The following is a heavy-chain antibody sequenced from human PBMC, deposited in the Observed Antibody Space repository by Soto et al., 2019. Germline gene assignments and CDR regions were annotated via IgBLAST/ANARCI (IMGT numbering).Heavy chain of an antibody. CDR3: ARGVWWELREANDAFDI. CDR1: GYTFTSYD. CDR2: MNPNSGNT. D-gene: IGHD2-15*01. J-gene: IGHJ3*02. V-gene: IGHV1-8*01. Sequence: ASVKVSCKASGYTFTSYDINWVRQATGQGLEWMGWMNPNSGNTGYAQKFQGRVTMTRNTSISTAYMELSSLRSEDTAMYYCARGVWWELREANDAFDIWGQGTMVTVSS.